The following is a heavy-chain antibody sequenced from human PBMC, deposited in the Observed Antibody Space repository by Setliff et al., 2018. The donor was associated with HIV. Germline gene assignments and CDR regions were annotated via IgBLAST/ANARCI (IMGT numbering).Heavy chain of an antibody. CDR1: GGSISSGTSY. J-gene: IGHJ4*02. CDR3: ARETYDYVWGTYRYRPRHFDY. D-gene: IGHD3-16*02. Sequence: PSETLSLTCTVSGGSISSGTSYWSWIRQPAEKGLEWIGRIYTSGSTNYNPSLKSRVSISVDTSKNRFSLKLRSVTAADTAVYYCARETYDYVWGTYRYRPRHFDYWGQGTLVTVSS. V-gene: IGHV4-61*02. CDR2: IYTSGST.